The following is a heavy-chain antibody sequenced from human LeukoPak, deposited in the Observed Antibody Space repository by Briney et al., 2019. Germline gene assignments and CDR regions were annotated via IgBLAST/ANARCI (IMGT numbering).Heavy chain of an antibody. CDR2: ISSSSSYI. CDR1: GFIFSSYS. V-gene: IGHV3-21*01. D-gene: IGHD4-11*01. CDR3: ARGHSNYGDYFDY. J-gene: IGHJ4*02. Sequence: GGSLRLSCAASGFIFSSYSMNWVRQAPGKGLEWVSSISSSSSYIYYADSVKGRFTISRDNAKNSLSLQMDSLRAEDTAVYYCARGHSNYGDYFDYWGQGTLVTVSS.